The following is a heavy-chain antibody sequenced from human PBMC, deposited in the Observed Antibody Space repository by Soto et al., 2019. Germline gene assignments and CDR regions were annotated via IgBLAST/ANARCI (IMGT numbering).Heavy chain of an antibody. CDR1: GYSFTTYW. D-gene: IGHD6-19*01. J-gene: IGHJ6*02. CDR2: MFPGDSDT. V-gene: IGHV5-51*01. Sequence: GESLKISCKGSGYSFTTYWIGLVRQLPGQGLEWMGVMFPGDSDTRYSPSFQGQVTMSADPSTNTAYLEWSSLKAADSAMYYCAGVPDSSLGTMDVWGQGTTVTVSS. CDR3: AGVPDSSLGTMDV.